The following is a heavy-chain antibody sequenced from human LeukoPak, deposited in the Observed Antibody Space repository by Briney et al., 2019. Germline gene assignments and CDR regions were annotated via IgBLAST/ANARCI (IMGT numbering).Heavy chain of an antibody. V-gene: IGHV1-18*01. CDR2: ISAYNGNT. CDR3: ARDGSGSYSFGAFDI. D-gene: IGHD1-26*01. Sequence: ASVKVSCKASGYTFTSYGISWVRQAPGQGLEWMGWISAYNGNTNYAQKLQGRVTITTDTSTSTAYMELRSLRSDDTAVYYCARDGSGSYSFGAFDIWGQGTMVTVSS. J-gene: IGHJ3*02. CDR1: GYTFTSYG.